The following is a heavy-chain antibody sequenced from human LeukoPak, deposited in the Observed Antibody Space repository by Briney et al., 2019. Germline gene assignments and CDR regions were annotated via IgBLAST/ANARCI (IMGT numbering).Heavy chain of an antibody. D-gene: IGHD3-22*01. J-gene: IGHJ4*02. V-gene: IGHV3-43*01. Sequence: RGSLRLSSAASGFTFEDYTMHWVRQAPRKTLEWVSLISWDGTTYYRDSVKGRFTISRDNSKNSLSLQMDTLTSEDTAFYYCVKDLSYESSGYVFDYWGQGTLVTVSS. CDR2: ISWDGTT. CDR1: GFTFEDYT. CDR3: VKDLSYESSGYVFDY.